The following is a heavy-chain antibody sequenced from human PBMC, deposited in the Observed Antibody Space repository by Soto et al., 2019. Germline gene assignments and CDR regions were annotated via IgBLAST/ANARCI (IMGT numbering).Heavy chain of an antibody. J-gene: IGHJ4*02. CDR2: VFHTGNT. CDR3: ARGSGGLDY. CDR1: GGSITFNF. D-gene: IGHD6-19*01. V-gene: IGHV4-59*08. Sequence: QWQVQESGPGLVKPSETLSLTCTVSGGSITFNFWSWIRQPPGKGLEWIGYVFHTGNTDYNPSLKSRVTISVDTSKNRLSLKLDSVTAADTAVYYCARGSGGLDYWGQGTLVTVSS.